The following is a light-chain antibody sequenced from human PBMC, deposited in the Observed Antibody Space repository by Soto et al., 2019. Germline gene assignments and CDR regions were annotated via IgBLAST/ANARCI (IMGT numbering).Light chain of an antibody. J-gene: IGKJ4*01. CDR2: GAF. CDR3: QQYRKWPPLT. Sequence: EIVLTQSPATLSRSPGERATLSCRASLDVGSDLAWYQQKPGQPPRLLIYGAFTRATGVPPRFSGAGSGTDFTLTISSLQSDDFAIYYCQQYRKWPPLTFGGGTKVEI. CDR1: LDVGSD. V-gene: IGKV3-15*01.